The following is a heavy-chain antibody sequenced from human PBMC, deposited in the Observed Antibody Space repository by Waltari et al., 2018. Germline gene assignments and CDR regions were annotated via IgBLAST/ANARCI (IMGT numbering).Heavy chain of an antibody. V-gene: IGHV1-2*06. CDR2: IDPKTGTP. Sequence: QALLVQSGAEVKKTGASMKVSCKASGYRFGDFFLHWLRQAPCPAPEWMVRIDPKTGTPTYTQKFKGRLTLTMDTSISTEYMELTNLTPDDTAMYFCARVLTSRNRLWLDPWGQGSLVTVSS. CDR3: ARVLTSRNRLWLDP. CDR1: GYRFGDFF. D-gene: IGHD2-2*01. J-gene: IGHJ5*02.